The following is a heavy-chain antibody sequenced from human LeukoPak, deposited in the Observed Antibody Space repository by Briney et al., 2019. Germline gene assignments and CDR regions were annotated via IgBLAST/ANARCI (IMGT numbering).Heavy chain of an antibody. Sequence: ASVKVSCKASGYTFTGYYMHWVRQAPGQGLEWMGWISAYNGNTNYAQKLQGRVTMTTDTSTSTAYMELRSLRSDDTAVYYCARDRDDYGDLWGQGTLVTVSS. CDR2: ISAYNGNT. D-gene: IGHD4-17*01. J-gene: IGHJ4*02. CDR1: GYTFTGYY. CDR3: ARDRDDYGDL. V-gene: IGHV1-18*04.